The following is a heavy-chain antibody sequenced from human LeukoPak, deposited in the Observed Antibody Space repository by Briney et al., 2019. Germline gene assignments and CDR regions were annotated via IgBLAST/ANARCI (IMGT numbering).Heavy chain of an antibody. CDR1: GFTVSSNY. CDR3: ASGSGSYRTPYYYMDV. D-gene: IGHD3-10*01. CDR2: ICSGGST. Sequence: GGSLRLSCVASGFTVSSNYMSWVRQAPGKGLEWVSVICSGGSTYYADSVKGRFTISRDNSKNTLYLQMNSLRAEDTAVYYCASGSGSYRTPYYYMDVWGTGTTVTVSS. J-gene: IGHJ6*03. V-gene: IGHV3-53*01.